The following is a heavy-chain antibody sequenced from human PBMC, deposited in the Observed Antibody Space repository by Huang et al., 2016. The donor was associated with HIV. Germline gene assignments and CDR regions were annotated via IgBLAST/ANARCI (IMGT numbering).Heavy chain of an antibody. CDR3: ARTGSYGLYDL. V-gene: IGHV4-30-2*01. J-gene: IGHJ4*02. CDR1: GGSISSSVYS. Sequence: QLQLQESGSGLVKPSQTLSLTRAVSGGSISSSVYSWSWIRLPPGKALEWLGYISHTGSTSYNPSLKSRVTISVDVSKNQFSLKLSSVSAADTAVYYCARTGSYGLYDLWGQGTLVTVSS. CDR2: ISHTGST. D-gene: IGHD5-18*01.